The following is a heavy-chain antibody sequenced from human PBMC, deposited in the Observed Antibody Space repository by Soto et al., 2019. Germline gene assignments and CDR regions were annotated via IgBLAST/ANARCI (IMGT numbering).Heavy chain of an antibody. CDR3: AKDARHPCTNGVCYVFDY. CDR1: GFTFSSYA. V-gene: IGHV3-23*01. D-gene: IGHD2-8*01. CDR2: ISGSGGST. Sequence: EVQLLESGGGLVQPGGSLRLSCAASGFTFSSYAMSWVRQAPGKGLEWVSAISGSGGSTYYADSVKGRFTISRDNSKNTLYLQMNSLRAEDTAVYYCAKDARHPCTNGVCYVFDYWGQGTLVTVSS. J-gene: IGHJ4*02.